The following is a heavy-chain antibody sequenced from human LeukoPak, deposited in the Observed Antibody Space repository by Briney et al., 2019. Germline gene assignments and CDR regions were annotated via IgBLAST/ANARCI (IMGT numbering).Heavy chain of an antibody. CDR3: ARGYSGYDRVDLDY. CDR2: INTNTGNP. J-gene: IGHJ4*02. D-gene: IGHD5-12*01. V-gene: IGHV7-4-1*02. CDR1: GYTFTSYA. Sequence: ASVKVSCKASGYTFTSYAMNWVRQAHGQGLEWMGWINTNTGNPTYAQGFTGRFVFTLDTSVSTAYLQISSLKAEDTAVYYCARGYSGYDRVDLDYWGQGTLVTVSS.